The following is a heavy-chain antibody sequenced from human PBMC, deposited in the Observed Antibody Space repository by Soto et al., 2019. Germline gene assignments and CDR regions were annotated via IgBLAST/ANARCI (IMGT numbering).Heavy chain of an antibody. CDR1: GFTFRYPP. J-gene: IGHJ4*01. CDR3: ARGRGVTGVKNYFDY. Sequence: GGSLRLSCAASGFTFRYPPVHWVRQPPGKGLEWVALISYDGNNKFYADSVKGRFTISRDNSKNTLSLQMDSLRAEDTAVYYCARGRGVTGVKNYFDYWGQGTLVTVSS. D-gene: IGHD1-20*01. V-gene: IGHV3-30-3*01. CDR2: ISYDGNNK.